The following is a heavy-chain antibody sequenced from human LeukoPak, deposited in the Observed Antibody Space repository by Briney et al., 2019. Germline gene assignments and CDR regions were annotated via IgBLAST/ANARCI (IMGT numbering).Heavy chain of an antibody. CDR1: GFTFGDYA. J-gene: IGHJ3*02. CDR2: IRSKAYGGTT. D-gene: IGHD1-1*01. V-gene: IGHV3-49*04. CDR3: TRADRRTGLGAFDI. Sequence: GGSLRLSCTASGFTFGDYAMSWVRQAPGKGLEWVGFIRSKAYGGTTEYAASVKGRFTISRDDSKSIAYLQMNSLKTEDTAVYYCTRADRRTGLGAFDIWGQGTMVTVSS.